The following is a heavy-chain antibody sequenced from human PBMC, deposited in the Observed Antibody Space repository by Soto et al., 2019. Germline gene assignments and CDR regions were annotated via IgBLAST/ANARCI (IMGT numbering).Heavy chain of an antibody. CDR1: GFTFSSYA. Sequence: PGGSLRLSCAASGFTFSSYAMSWVRQAPGKGLEWVSAISGSGGSTXYADSVKGRFTISRDNSKNTLYLQMNSLRAEDAAVYYCAKSPGCSSTSCYGWFDPWGQGTLVTVSS. J-gene: IGHJ5*02. D-gene: IGHD2-2*01. CDR2: ISGSGGST. CDR3: AKSPGCSSTSCYGWFDP. V-gene: IGHV3-23*01.